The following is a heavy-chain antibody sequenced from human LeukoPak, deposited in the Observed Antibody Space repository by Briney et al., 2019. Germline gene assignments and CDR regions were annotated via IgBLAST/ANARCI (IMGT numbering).Heavy chain of an antibody. V-gene: IGHV4-34*01. Sequence: SETLSLTCAVCGGSFSGYYWSWIRQPPGKGLEWIGEINHSGSTNYNPSLKSRVTISVDTSRNQFSLKLSSVTAADTAVYYCARDPAVRYSSGWYSNWFDPWGQGTLVTVSS. D-gene: IGHD6-19*01. CDR1: GGSFSGYY. J-gene: IGHJ5*02. CDR3: ARDPAVRYSSGWYSNWFDP. CDR2: INHSGST.